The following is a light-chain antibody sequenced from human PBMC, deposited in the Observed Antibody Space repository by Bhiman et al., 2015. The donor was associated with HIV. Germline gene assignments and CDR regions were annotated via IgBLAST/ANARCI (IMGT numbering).Light chain of an antibody. V-gene: IGLV3-21*04. J-gene: IGLJ2*01. CDR2: YDT. CDR1: NIGSKT. Sequence: SYELTQPPSVSVAPGKTARITCGGSNIGSKTVHWYQQKPGQAPVLVIYYDTDRPSGIPERFSGSNSGNTATLTISRAEAEDEADYYCQVWDYTSDQSVVFGGGTQLTVL. CDR3: QVWDYTSDQSVV.